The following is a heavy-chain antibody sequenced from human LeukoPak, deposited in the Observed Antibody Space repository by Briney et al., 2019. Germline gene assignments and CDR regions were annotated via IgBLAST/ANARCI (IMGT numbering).Heavy chain of an antibody. CDR2: IYYSGST. V-gene: IGHV4-39*01. CDR3: ARQEETGTIIYFDY. CDR1: GGSISSSSYY. D-gene: IGHD1-1*01. J-gene: IGHJ4*02. Sequence: SETLSLTFTVSGGSISSSSYYWGWIRQPPGKGLEWIGSIYYSGSTYYNPSLKSRVTISVDTSKNQFSLKLGSVTAADTAVYYCARQEETGTIIYFDYWGQGTLVTVSS.